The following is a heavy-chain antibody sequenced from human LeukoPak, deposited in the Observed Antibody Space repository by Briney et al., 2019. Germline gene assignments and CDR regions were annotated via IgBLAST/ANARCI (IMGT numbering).Heavy chain of an antibody. Sequence: RPSGTLSLTCTVSGGSISSYYWSWIRQPPGRALEWIGYIYSSGSSEYNTSLKSRVTISVDTSKNQFSLKLSSVTAADTAVYYCARLDYYGSGSYYMADYYYYGMDVWGQGTTVTVSS. CDR3: ARLDYYGSGSYYMADYYYYGMDV. D-gene: IGHD3-10*01. CDR2: IYSSGSS. V-gene: IGHV4-4*09. J-gene: IGHJ6*02. CDR1: GGSISSYY.